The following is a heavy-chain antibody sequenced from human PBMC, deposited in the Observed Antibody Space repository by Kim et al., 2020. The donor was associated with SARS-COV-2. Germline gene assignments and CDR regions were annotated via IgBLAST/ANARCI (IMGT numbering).Heavy chain of an antibody. CDR3: ARSAAGAFDI. CDR2: NP. Sequence: NPICADSVKGRFTISRDSAKNTLYLQMKSLRAEDTALYYCARSAAGAFDIWGQGTLVTVSS. D-gene: IGHD6-25*01. J-gene: IGHJ3*02. V-gene: IGHV3-74*01.